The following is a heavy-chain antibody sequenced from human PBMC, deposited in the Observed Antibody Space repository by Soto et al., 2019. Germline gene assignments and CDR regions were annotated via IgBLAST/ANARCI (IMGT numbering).Heavy chain of an antibody. CDR3: ARTPAYYYDSSGRGWYFDL. Sequence: GVLRLSCAASGFTFSSYAMSWVRQAPGKGLEWVSAISGSGGSTYYADSVKGRFTISRDNSKNTLYLQMNSLRAEDTAVYYCARTPAYYYDSSGRGWYFDLWGRGTLVTVSS. J-gene: IGHJ2*01. V-gene: IGHV3-23*01. D-gene: IGHD3-22*01. CDR1: GFTFSSYA. CDR2: ISGSGGST.